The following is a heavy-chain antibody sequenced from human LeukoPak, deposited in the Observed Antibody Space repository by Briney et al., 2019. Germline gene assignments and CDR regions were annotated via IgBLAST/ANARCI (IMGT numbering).Heavy chain of an antibody. CDR1: GFTFSRYW. V-gene: IGHV3-74*01. CDR2: IDGDGSST. CDR3: IRDYGAVGATNDFDI. D-gene: IGHD1-26*01. Sequence: PGGSLRLSCAASGFTFSRYWMHWVRQVPGKGLVWVSRIDGDGSSTSYADFVKGRFTISRDNAQNTLYLQMNSLRVEDTAVYYCIRDYGAVGATNDFDIWGQGTMVTVSS. J-gene: IGHJ3*02.